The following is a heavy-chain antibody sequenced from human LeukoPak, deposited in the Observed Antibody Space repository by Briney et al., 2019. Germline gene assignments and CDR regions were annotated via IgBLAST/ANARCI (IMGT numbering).Heavy chain of an antibody. CDR2: IYSGGGT. CDR3: AKLWFGELSSIDY. V-gene: IGHV3-53*01. J-gene: IGHJ4*02. CDR1: GFTVSDNY. D-gene: IGHD3-10*01. Sequence: GGSLRLSCAASGFTVSDNYMSWVRQAPGKGLEWVLLIYSGGGTHYADSVEGRFTISRDNSKNTLYLQMNSLRVEDTAVYYCAKLWFGELSSIDYWGQGTLVTVSS.